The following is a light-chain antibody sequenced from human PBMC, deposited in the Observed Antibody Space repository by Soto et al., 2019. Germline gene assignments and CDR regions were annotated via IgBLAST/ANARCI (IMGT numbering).Light chain of an antibody. J-gene: IGLJ2*01. V-gene: IGLV4-69*01. CDR1: SGHSTYA. Sequence: QLVLTQSPSASASPGASVKLTCTLSSGHSTYAIAWHQQQPEKGPRYLMKLNSDGSHSKGDGIPDRFSGSSSGAERYLTISSLQSEDEADYYCQTWGTGLYVVFGGGTKLTVL. CDR2: LNSDGSH. CDR3: QTWGTGLYVV.